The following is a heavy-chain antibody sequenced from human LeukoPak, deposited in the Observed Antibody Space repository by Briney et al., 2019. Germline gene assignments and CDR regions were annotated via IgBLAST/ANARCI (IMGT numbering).Heavy chain of an antibody. V-gene: IGHV3-48*02. J-gene: IGHJ3*02. CDR3: ARENIVVVTAIRDAFDI. Sequence: GGSLRLSCAASGFTFSSYGMHWVRQAPGKGLEWVSYISSGSSTIYYADSAKGRFTISRDNAKNSLCLQMNSLRDEDTAVYYCARENIVVVTAIRDAFDIWGQGTMVTVSS. CDR2: ISSGSSTI. CDR1: GFTFSSYG. D-gene: IGHD2-21*02.